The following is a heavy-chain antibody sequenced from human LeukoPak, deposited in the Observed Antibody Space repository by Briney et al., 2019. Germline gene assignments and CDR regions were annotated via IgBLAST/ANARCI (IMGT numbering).Heavy chain of an antibody. CDR2: IIPIFGTA. J-gene: IGHJ4*02. CDR1: GGTFSSYA. CDR3: ARNGIVGATTYYFDY. Sequence: SVKVSCKASGGTFSSYAISWVRQAPGQGLEWMGGIIPIFGTANYAQKFQGRVTITADESTSTAYMELSSLRSEDTAVYYCARNGIVGATTYYFDYWGQGTLVTVSS. D-gene: IGHD1-26*01. V-gene: IGHV1-69*13.